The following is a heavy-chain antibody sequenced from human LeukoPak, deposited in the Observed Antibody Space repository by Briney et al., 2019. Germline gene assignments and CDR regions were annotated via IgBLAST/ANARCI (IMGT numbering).Heavy chain of an antibody. CDR3: AGDYYYYGMDV. CDR1: GFTFDDYA. CDR2: ISWNSGSI. Sequence: GGSLKLSCAASGFTFDDYAMHWVRQAPGKGLEWVSGISWNSGSIGYADSVKGRFTISRDNAKNSLYLQMNSLRAEDTALYYCAGDYYYYGMDVWGQGTTVTVSS. J-gene: IGHJ6*02. V-gene: IGHV3-9*01.